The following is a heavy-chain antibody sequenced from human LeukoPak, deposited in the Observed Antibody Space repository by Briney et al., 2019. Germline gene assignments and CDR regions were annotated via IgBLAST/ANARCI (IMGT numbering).Heavy chain of an antibody. J-gene: IGHJ4*02. CDR3: ARARFSSRNRDGYFDS. CDR2: ISAYNGNT. CDR1: GYTFTSYG. V-gene: IGHV1-18*01. Sequence: ASVKVSCKASGYTFTSYGISWVRQAPGQGLEWMGWISAYNGNTNYAQKVQGRVTMTADTSTATAYMELRSLRSDDTAVYYCARARFSSRNRDGYFDSWGEGTLVTVSS. D-gene: IGHD6-13*01.